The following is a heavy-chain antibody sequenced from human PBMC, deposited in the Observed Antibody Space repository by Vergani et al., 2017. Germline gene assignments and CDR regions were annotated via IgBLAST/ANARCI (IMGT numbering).Heavy chain of an antibody. D-gene: IGHD6-19*01. CDR1: GFTFIMHA. J-gene: IGHJ3*02. V-gene: IGHV3-23*01. CDR2: LSASDRRT. CDR3: AKVGRSEVAGTFGAFDI. Sequence: EVQLLESGGDLVQPGGSLRLSCAASGFTFIMHAMRWVRHAPGKGLEWVSTLSASDRRTHYADSVKGRFTISRDISKNTLFLHMNSLRPEDTAVYYCAKVGRSEVAGTFGAFDIWGQGTMVTVSS.